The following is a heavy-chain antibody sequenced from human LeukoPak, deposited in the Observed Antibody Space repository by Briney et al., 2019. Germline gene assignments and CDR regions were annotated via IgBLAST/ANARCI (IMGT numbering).Heavy chain of an antibody. CDR3: ARYARSTRYFDC. CDR1: GGSISSSSYY. J-gene: IGHJ4*02. D-gene: IGHD2-2*01. Sequence: PSETLSLTCTVSGGSISSSSYYWDWIRQPPGKGLEWIGSIYYSGSTYYNPSLKSRVTISVDTSKNQFSLKLSSVTAADTAVYYCARYARSTRYFDCWGQGTLVTVSS. V-gene: IGHV4-39*01. CDR2: IYYSGST.